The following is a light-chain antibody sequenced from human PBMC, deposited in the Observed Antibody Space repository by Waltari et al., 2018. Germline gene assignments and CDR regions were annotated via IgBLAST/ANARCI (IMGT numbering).Light chain of an antibody. CDR1: SSDIGRYDI. Sequence: QSALTQPAAVSGSPGQSVTISCIGASSDIGRYDIVSWYQQHPGKAPKLVISDVSKRPSGGSDRFSGSKSGDTASLTISGLQFEDEADYYCCSYAGNYVWVFGGGTRLTVL. CDR2: DVS. J-gene: IGLJ3*02. CDR3: CSYAGNYVWV. V-gene: IGLV2-23*02.